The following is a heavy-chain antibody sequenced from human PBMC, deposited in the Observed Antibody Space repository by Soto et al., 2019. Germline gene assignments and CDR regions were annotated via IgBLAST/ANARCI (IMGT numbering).Heavy chain of an antibody. Sequence: ASVKVSCKASGYTFTSYGISWVRQPPGQGLERMGWISAYNGNTNYAQKPQGRVTMTTDTSTSTAYMELRSLRTDDTAVYYCARVRVTTDPPHWFDPWGQGTLVTVSS. D-gene: IGHD3-10*01. CDR1: GYTFTSYG. V-gene: IGHV1-18*01. CDR3: ARVRVTTDPPHWFDP. CDR2: ISAYNGNT. J-gene: IGHJ5*02.